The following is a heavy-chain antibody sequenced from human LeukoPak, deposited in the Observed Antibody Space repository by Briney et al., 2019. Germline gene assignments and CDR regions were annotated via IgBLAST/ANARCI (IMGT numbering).Heavy chain of an antibody. CDR2: IIPIFGTA. V-gene: IGHV1-69*06. J-gene: IGHJ4*02. CDR1: GGTFSSYA. D-gene: IGHD6-13*01. Sequence: GASVKVSCKASGGTFSSYAISWVRQAPGQGLEWMGGIIPIFGTANYAQKFQGRVTITADKSTSTAYMELSSLRSEDTAVYYCARGRSIAAAGLFDYWGQGTLVTVSS. CDR3: ARGRSIAAAGLFDY.